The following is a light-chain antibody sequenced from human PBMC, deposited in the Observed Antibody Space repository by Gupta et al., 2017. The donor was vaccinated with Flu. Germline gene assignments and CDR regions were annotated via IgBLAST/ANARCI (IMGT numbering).Light chain of an antibody. CDR3: CSDACINNLRV. Sequence: QSALTQPPSASVSPGQSVTTSCTGTSSDVGGYNYVSWYHHPPSKSPKLMIYEVSKRLSGVPDSFSGSKYVNTASLTDTGLHAEDEADYYCCSDACINNLRVFGGGTKLTVL. CDR2: EVS. CDR1: SSDVGGYNY. V-gene: IGLV2-8*01. J-gene: IGLJ3*02.